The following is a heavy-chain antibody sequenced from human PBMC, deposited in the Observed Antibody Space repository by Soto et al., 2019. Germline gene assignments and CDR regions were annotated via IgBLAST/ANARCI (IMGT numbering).Heavy chain of an antibody. Sequence: WGSLRLSCAASGFTFSSYSMNWVRQAPGKGLEWVSSITSSSSYIYYADSVKGRFTISRDNAKNSLFLQMNGLRAEDTAMYYCARARGPTDYYYYDMDVWGQGTTVTVYS. D-gene: IGHD1-26*01. CDR1: GFTFSSYS. CDR2: ITSSSSYI. CDR3: ARARGPTDYYYYDMDV. V-gene: IGHV3-21*01. J-gene: IGHJ6*02.